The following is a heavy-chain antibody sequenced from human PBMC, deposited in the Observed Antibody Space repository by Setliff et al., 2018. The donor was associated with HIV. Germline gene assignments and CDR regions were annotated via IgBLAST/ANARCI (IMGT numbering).Heavy chain of an antibody. CDR2: MNPNSGVS. D-gene: IGHD3-10*01. J-gene: IGHJ6*04. Sequence: ASVKVSCKASATFTNVDIHWLRRATGQGLEWMGWMNPNSGVSGYGQKFQGRVTMTWSTSMDTTNLELRSLRSEDTAVYYCARGKGVRGVIITGGLDVWGKGTTVTVSS. CDR1: ATFTNVD. V-gene: IGHV1-8*01. CDR3: ARGKGVRGVIITGGLDV.